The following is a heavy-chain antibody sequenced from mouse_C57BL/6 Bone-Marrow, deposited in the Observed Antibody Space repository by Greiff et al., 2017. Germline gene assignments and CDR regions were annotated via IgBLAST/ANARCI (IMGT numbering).Heavy chain of an antibody. CDR3: ARPDYGSSYGFAY. Sequence: EVNVVESGGGLVKPGGSLKLSCAASGFTFSDYGMHWVRQAPEKGLEWVAYISSGSSTIYYADTVKGRFTISRDNAKNTLFLQMTSLRSEDTAMYYCARPDYGSSYGFAYWGQGTLVTVSA. CDR2: ISSGSSTI. CDR1: GFTFSDYG. D-gene: IGHD1-1*01. J-gene: IGHJ3*01. V-gene: IGHV5-17*01.